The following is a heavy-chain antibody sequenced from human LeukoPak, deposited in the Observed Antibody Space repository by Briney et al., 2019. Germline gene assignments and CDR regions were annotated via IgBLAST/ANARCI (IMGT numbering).Heavy chain of an antibody. CDR2: IGTSGDGI. J-gene: IGHJ6*02. CDR3: AKDQGGYSSSWYYPRWLGYYYGMDV. CDR1: GFTFSNYE. Sequence: PGGSLRLSCAASGFTFSNYEMNWVRQAPGKGLEWLSYIGTSGDGIQYADSVKGRFTISRDNSKNTLYLQMNSLRAEDTAVYYCAKDQGGYSSSWYYPRWLGYYYGMDVWGQGTTVTVSS. V-gene: IGHV3-23*01. D-gene: IGHD6-13*01.